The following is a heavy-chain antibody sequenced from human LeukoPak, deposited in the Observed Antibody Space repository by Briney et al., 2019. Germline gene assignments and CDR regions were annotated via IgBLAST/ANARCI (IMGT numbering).Heavy chain of an antibody. CDR2: ISSSSSTI. V-gene: IGHV3-48*04. Sequence: GSLRLSCAASGFTFSSYSMNWVRQAPGKGLEWVSYISSSSSTIYYADSVKGRFTISRDNAKNSLYLQMNSLRAEDTAVYYCARRGWDSSLSLMDYYYYMDVWGKGTTVTVSS. CDR3: ARRGWDSSLSLMDYYYYMDV. CDR1: GFTFSSYS. D-gene: IGHD6-13*01. J-gene: IGHJ6*03.